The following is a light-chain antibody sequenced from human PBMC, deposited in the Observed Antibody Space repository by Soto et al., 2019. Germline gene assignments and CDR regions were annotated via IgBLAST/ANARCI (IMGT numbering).Light chain of an antibody. CDR2: EVS. CDR3: SSYTSSSTRV. CDR1: SSDVGGYNY. J-gene: IGLJ2*01. V-gene: IGLV2-14*01. Sequence: QSALTQPASVSGSPGQSITISCTGTSSDVGGYNYVSWYQQHPGKAPKLIIYEVSNRHSGVSNRFSGSKSGNTASLTISGLQAEDEADYYCSSYTSSSTRVFGGGTKHTVL.